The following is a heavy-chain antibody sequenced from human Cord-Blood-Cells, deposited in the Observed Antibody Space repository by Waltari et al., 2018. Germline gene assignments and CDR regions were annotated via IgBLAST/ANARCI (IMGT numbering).Heavy chain of an antibody. D-gene: IGHD2-15*01. V-gene: IGHV3-30*01. J-gene: IGHJ4*02. Sequence: QVQLVESGGGVVQPGRSLRLSCAASGFTFSSYAMHWVRQAPGKGLEWVAVISYDGSDKYYADYVKGRFTIYRDNSKNTLYLQMNSLRAEDTAVYYCARAATTFFDYWGQGTLVTVSS. CDR2: ISYDGSDK. CDR1: GFTFSSYA. CDR3: ARAATTFFDY.